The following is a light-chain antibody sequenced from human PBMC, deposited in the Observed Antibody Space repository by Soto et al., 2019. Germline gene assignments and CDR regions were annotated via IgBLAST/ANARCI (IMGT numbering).Light chain of an antibody. J-gene: IGKJ1*01. V-gene: IGKV3-15*01. CDR1: QNLRRS. CDR3: QQYNIWPQT. Sequence: VMTQSPATLSVSPGERATLSCRASQNLRRSLAWYQQKPGQAPRLLIYGASTRATGIPARFSGSGSGTEFTLTISSLQSEDFAVYFCQQYNIWPQTFGQGTKVDIK. CDR2: GAS.